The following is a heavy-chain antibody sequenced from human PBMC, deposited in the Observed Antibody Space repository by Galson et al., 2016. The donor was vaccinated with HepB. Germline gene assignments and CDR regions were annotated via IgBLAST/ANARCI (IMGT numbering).Heavy chain of an antibody. CDR2: ISQSGDST. J-gene: IGHJ4*02. D-gene: IGHD3-10*02. Sequence: SLRLSCAASGFTFSNYGMTWVRQAPGKGLEVVSSISQSGDSTDYADSVRGRFTISRDNSNNMLFLQMDSLRPDDTAVYYCAKRHEFCPPVGCSVDYWGQGTLVSVSS. CDR3: AKRHEFCPPVGCSVDY. V-gene: IGHV3-23*01. CDR1: GFTFSNYG.